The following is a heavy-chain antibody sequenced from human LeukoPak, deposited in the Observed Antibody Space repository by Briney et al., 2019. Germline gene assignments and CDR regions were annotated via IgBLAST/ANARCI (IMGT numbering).Heavy chain of an antibody. D-gene: IGHD6-13*01. J-gene: IGHJ4*02. Sequence: GGSLRLSCAASGFTFDDYAMHWVRQAPGKGLEYVSAISSNGGSTYYADSVKGRFTISRDNSKNTLYLQMSSLRAEDTAVYYCVKDGVSSWAFDYWGQGTLVTVSS. V-gene: IGHV3-64D*06. CDR2: ISSNGGST. CDR3: VKDGVSSWAFDY. CDR1: GFTFDDYA.